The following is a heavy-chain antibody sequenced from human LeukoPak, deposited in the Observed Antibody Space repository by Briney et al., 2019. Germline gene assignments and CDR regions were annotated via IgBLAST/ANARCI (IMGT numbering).Heavy chain of an antibody. D-gene: IGHD2-2*01. V-gene: IGHV4-38-2*01. CDR1: GYSFTSGHY. Sequence: PSETLSLTCSVSGYSFTSGHYWGWIRQPPAKGPEWIANIYHTGSAHYNPYLKSRVTISVDTSKNQFSLKLSSVTAADTAVYYCARYCTSTTCILRGFDYWGQGTLVTVSS. CDR3: ARYCTSTTCILRGFDY. CDR2: IYHTGSA. J-gene: IGHJ4*02.